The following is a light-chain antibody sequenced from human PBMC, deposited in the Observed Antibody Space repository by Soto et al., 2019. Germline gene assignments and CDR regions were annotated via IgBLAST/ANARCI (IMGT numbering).Light chain of an antibody. CDR2: GAS. Sequence: EIVMTQSPATLSVSPGERATLSCRASQSVSSNLAWYQQKPGQAPRLLIYGASTRATGIPARFSGSGSGTEFTLTISSLQSEDFAVYYCQQRSNWPITFGQGTRVEI. J-gene: IGKJ5*01. CDR3: QQRSNWPIT. CDR1: QSVSSN. V-gene: IGKV3-15*01.